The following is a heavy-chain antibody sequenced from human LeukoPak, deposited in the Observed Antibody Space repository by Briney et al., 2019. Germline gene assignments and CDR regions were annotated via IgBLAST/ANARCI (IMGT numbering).Heavy chain of an antibody. CDR1: GITFSSYD. V-gene: IGHV3-30-3*01. J-gene: IGHJ4*02. CDR3: ARYLSGTYSFDY. D-gene: IGHD1-26*01. CDR2: ISYDGSNK. Sequence: TGGSLRLSCAASGITFSSYDMHWVRQPPGKGLEWVALISYDGSNKYYADSVKGRFTISRDNSKNTLFLQMNSLRPEDTAVHYCARYLSGTYSFDYWGQGTLVTVSS.